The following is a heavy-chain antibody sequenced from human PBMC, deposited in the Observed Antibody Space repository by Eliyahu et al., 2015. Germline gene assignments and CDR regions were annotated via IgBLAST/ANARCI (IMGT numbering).Heavy chain of an antibody. D-gene: IGHD3-3*01. Sequence: EVQLVESGGGLVQXGGSLRLXCAASGFTFSSYWMSWVRQTPGKGLEWVANIKQDGSEKYFVDSVKGRFTISRDNAKNSLYLQMNSLRAEDTAVYYCATSRSLDYWGQGTLVTVSS. V-gene: IGHV3-7*01. J-gene: IGHJ4*02. CDR3: ATSRSLDY. CDR2: IKQDGSEK. CDR1: GFTFSSYW.